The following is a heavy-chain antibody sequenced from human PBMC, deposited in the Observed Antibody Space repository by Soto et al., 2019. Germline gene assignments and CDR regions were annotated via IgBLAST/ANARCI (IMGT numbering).Heavy chain of an antibody. CDR2: VNHNGGT. J-gene: IGHJ4*02. D-gene: IGHD5-12*01. CDR1: GGSFSDYT. Sequence: SETLSLTCAVNGGSFSDYTWSWIRQSPGKRLEWIGEVNHNGGTIYNPSLKSRVTISIDTSKNEFSLKLSSVTAADTAVYYCTRGAATIRDWGQGSLVTVSS. V-gene: IGHV4-34*01. CDR3: TRGAATIRD.